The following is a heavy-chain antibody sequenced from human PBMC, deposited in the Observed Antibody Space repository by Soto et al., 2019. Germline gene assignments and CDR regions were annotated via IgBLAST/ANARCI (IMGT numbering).Heavy chain of an antibody. D-gene: IGHD3-22*01. V-gene: IGHV3-21*01. J-gene: IGHJ4*02. CDR3: APLLFDSLDS. CDR1: GFTFSWYT. Sequence: GGSLRLSCAGSGFTFSWYTMNWVRQAPGKGLECVSSISSSSTYIYYADSVKGRFAISRDNAKNSLYLQMNSLRAEDTAVYYCAPLLFDSLDSWGQGTLVTVSS. CDR2: ISSSSTYI.